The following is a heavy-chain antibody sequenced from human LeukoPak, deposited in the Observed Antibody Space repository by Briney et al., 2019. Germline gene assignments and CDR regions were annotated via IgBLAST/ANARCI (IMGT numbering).Heavy chain of an antibody. Sequence: GESLRLSCEASGFTFITYWMNWVRQAPGKGLEWVGNINEDGGEKNYADSVKGRFTISRDNAKNSLFLQMNTLRVEDTAMYYCASHRDSSWQKRFDSWGQGTLVTVSS. CDR1: GFTFITYW. J-gene: IGHJ4*02. CDR3: ASHRDSSWQKRFDS. V-gene: IGHV3-7*01. D-gene: IGHD6-13*01. CDR2: INEDGGEK.